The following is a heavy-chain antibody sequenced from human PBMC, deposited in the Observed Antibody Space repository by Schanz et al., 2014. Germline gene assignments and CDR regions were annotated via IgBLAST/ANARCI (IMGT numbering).Heavy chain of an antibody. CDR3: AKDRSWDYDSSGYFDY. CDR1: GFTFNIYA. Sequence: EAQLLDSGGGLAQPGGSLRLSCAASGFTFNIYAMSWVRQAPGKGLEWVAGISGSGTTTYYAASVKGRFTISRDNSKNTLYLEMNSLRAEDTAVYYCAKDRSWDYDSSGYFDYWGQGTLVTVSS. V-gene: IGHV3-23*01. CDR2: ISGSGTTT. J-gene: IGHJ4*02. D-gene: IGHD3-22*01.